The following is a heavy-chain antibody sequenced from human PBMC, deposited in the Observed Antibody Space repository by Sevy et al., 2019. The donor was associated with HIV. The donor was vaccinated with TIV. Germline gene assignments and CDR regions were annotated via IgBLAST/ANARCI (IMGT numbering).Heavy chain of an antibody. Sequence: GGSLRLSCAASGFTFSSYWMHWVRQAQGKGPVWVSGVNSDGRSTNYADSVKGRFTMSRDSAKNTLYLQMNSLRAEDTAVYFCVTANTWQDYWGQGTLVTVSS. CDR1: GFTFSSYW. V-gene: IGHV3-74*01. CDR3: VTANTWQDY. D-gene: IGHD2-21*02. CDR2: VNSDGRST. J-gene: IGHJ4*02.